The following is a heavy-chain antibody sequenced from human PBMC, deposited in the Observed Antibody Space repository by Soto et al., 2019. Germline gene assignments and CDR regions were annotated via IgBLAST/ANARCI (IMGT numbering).Heavy chain of an antibody. J-gene: IGHJ3*01. CDR1: GGSISSSKYY. V-gene: IGHV4-39*01. CDR3: ATPVSSGYQGLEV. D-gene: IGHD3-22*01. Sequence: QLQLQESGPGLVKPSETLSLTCTVSGGSISSSKYYWGWIRQPPGKGLEWIGSIYSSGSTYYNPSLRSRVTISVDTPKNQFSLNLTSVTAADTAVYYCATPVSSGYQGLEVWGQGAMVTVSS. CDR2: IYSSGST.